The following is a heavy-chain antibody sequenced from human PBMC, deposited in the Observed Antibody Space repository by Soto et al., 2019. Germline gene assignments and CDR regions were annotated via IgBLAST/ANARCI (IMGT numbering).Heavy chain of an antibody. D-gene: IGHD2-21*02. V-gene: IGHV4-31*03. J-gene: IGHJ6*02. Sequence: QVQLQESGPGLVKPSQTLSLTCTVSGGSISSGGYYWTWIRQHPGKGLEWIGYIYYSGSTYYNPSIKSRVNISVDTSKNQFSLKLSSVTAADTAVYYCARVCGGDCHYGMDVWGQGTTVTVSS. CDR1: GGSISSGGYY. CDR2: IYYSGST. CDR3: ARVCGGDCHYGMDV.